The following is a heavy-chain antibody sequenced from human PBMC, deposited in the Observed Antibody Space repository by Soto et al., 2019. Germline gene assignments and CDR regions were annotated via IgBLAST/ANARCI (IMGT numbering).Heavy chain of an antibody. CDR1: GYTFTSYY. CDR2: INPSGGST. V-gene: IGHV1-46*01. D-gene: IGHD3-22*01. J-gene: IGHJ4*02. CDR3: ARDDSSGYPWALFDY. Sequence: VKVSCKASGYTFTSYYMHWVRQAPGQGLEWMGIINPSGGSTSYAQKFQGRVTMTRDTSTSTVYMELSSLRSEDTAVYYCARDDSSGYPWALFDYWGQGTLVTVSS.